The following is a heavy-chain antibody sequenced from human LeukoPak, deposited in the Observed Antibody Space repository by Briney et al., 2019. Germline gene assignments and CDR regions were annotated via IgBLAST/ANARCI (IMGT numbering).Heavy chain of an antibody. CDR1: GYTFTSYY. CDR3: ARIGGVAGYFDY. CDR2: INPSGGST. D-gene: IGHD6-19*01. Sequence: ASVKVSCKASGYTFTSYYMHWVRQAPGQGLEWMGIINPSGGSTSYAQKFQGRVTVTRDTSTSTVYMELSSLRSEDTAVYYCARIGGVAGYFDYWGQGTLVTVSS. V-gene: IGHV1-46*01. J-gene: IGHJ4*02.